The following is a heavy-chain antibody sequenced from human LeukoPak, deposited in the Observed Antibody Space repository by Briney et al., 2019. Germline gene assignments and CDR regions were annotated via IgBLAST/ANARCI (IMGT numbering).Heavy chain of an antibody. J-gene: IGHJ4*02. D-gene: IGHD3-3*01. CDR3: ARVISYYDFWSGYSIFDY. CDR1: GGSISSYY. CDR2: IYYSGST. V-gene: IGHV4-59*12. Sequence: KPSETLSLTCTVSGGSISSYYWSWIRQPPGKGLEWIGYIYYSGSTNYNPSLKSRVTISVDTSKNQFSLKLSSVTAADTAVYYCARVISYYDFWSGYSIFDYWGQGTLVTVSS.